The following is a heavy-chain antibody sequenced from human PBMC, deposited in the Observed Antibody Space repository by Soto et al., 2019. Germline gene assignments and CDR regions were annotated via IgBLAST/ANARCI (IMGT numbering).Heavy chain of an antibody. V-gene: IGHV1-18*01. J-gene: IGHJ5*02. Sequence: GASVKVSCKASGYTFTSYGISWVRQAPGQGLEGRGWISAYNGNTNYAQKLQGRVTMTTDTSTSTAYMELRSLRSDNPAVYYCGFRDYQLLPPCFAPWGQGTAVPVPP. CDR2: ISAYNGNT. CDR1: GYTFTSYG. D-gene: IGHD2-2*01. CDR3: GFRDYQLLPPCFAP.